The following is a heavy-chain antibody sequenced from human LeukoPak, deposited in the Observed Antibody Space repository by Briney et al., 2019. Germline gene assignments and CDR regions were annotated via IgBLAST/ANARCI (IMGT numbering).Heavy chain of an antibody. CDR2: ISSSGGNT. CDR1: GFTFSNYA. V-gene: IGHV3-23*01. Sequence: GGSLRLSCAASGFTFSNYAMSWVRQAPGKGLEWVSAISSSGGNTYYADSVKGRFTISRDNSKNTLNLQMNSLRAEDTAVYYCAKDLMVIIVSGALDIWGQGTMVTASS. J-gene: IGHJ3*02. CDR3: AKDLMVIIVSGALDI. D-gene: IGHD3-3*01.